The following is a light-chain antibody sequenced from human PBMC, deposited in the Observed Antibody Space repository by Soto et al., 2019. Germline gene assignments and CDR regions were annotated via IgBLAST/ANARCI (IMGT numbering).Light chain of an antibody. CDR3: QQYNNWPPWT. CDR1: QRIASN. V-gene: IGKV3-15*01. J-gene: IGKJ1*01. Sequence: EIVMTQSPATLSVSPGERATLSCRASQRIASNFAWYQQKPGQAPRLLLYGASSRATGIPARFSGRGSGTEVTLTSSSRQSEDFAVYYCQQYNNWPPWTVGQGTKVDIK. CDR2: GAS.